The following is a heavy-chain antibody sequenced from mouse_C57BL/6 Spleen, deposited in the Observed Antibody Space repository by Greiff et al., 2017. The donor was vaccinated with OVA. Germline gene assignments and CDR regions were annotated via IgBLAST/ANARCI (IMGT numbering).Heavy chain of an antibody. CDR2: INPNNGGT. J-gene: IGHJ3*01. D-gene: IGHD2-3*01. CDR3: ARGRDDGYDY. V-gene: IGHV1-18*01. Sequence: VQLQQSGPELVKPGASVKIPCKASGYTFTDYNMDWVQQSHGQSLEWIGDINPNNGGTIYNQKFKGKATLTVDKSSSTAYMELRSLTTEDTAVYYGARGRDDGYDYWGQGTLVTVAA. CDR1: GYTFTDYN.